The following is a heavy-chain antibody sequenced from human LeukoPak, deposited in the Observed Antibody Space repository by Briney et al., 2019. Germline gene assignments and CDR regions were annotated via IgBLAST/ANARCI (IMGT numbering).Heavy chain of an antibody. J-gene: IGHJ4*02. V-gene: IGHV1-69*13. D-gene: IGHD3-22*01. CDR1: GGSFSSSA. Sequence: GASVKVSCKASGGSFSSSAIGWVRQAPGEGFEWMGGITPMFGTANYAQKFQGRVTISADESTSTAYMELRSLRSEDTAVYYCVRDGSYYDSRGYYYLYWGQGTLVTVSS. CDR2: ITPMFGTA. CDR3: VRDGSYYDSRGYYYLY.